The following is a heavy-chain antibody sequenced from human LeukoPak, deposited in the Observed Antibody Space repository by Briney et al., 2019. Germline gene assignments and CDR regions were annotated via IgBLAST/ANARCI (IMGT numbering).Heavy chain of an antibody. Sequence: QSGGSLRLSCAASGFIFNNYWISWVRQAPGKGLEWVANIKQDGSEKYYVDSVKGRFTISRDNAKNSLYLQMNNLRVEDTAVYYCVRDAVADRFSAFDIWGQGTVVTASS. J-gene: IGHJ3*02. V-gene: IGHV3-7*01. D-gene: IGHD6-19*01. CDR1: GFIFNNYW. CDR2: IKQDGSEK. CDR3: VRDAVADRFSAFDI.